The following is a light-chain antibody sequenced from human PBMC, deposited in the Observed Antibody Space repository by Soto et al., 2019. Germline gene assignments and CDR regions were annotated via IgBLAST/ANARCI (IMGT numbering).Light chain of an antibody. CDR1: SSVVGGYNF. Sequence: QSALTQPASVSGSPGQSITVFCTGTSSVVGGYNFVSWYQQHPGKAPKLMLYDVSHRPSGVSNRFSGSKSGNTASLTISGLHTEDEADYYCSSYSSSSTLVFGSGTKVTVL. J-gene: IGLJ1*01. V-gene: IGLV2-14*03. CDR2: DVS. CDR3: SSYSSSSTLV.